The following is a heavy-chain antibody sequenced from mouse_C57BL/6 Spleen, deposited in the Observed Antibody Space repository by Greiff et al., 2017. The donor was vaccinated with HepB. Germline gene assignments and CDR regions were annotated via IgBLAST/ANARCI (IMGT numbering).Heavy chain of an antibody. V-gene: IGHV5-4*01. CDR3: ARGYLLLRLGAMDY. CDR2: ISDGGSYT. Sequence: DVQLQESGGGLVKPGGSLKLSCAASGFTFSSYAMSWVRQTPEKRLEWVATISDGGSYTYYPDNVKGRFTISRDNAKNNLYLQMSHLKSEDTAMYYCARGYLLLRLGAMDYWGQGTSVTVSS. D-gene: IGHD1-1*01. CDR1: GFTFSSYA. J-gene: IGHJ4*01.